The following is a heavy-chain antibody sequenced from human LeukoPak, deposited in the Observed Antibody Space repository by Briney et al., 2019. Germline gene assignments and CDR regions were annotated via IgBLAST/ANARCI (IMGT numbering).Heavy chain of an antibody. CDR3: ARGLENYYDSSGYVFDY. CDR1: GFTFSSYA. Sequence: GSLRLSCAASGFTFSSYAMSWVRQAPGKGLEWIGSIYYSGSTYYNPSLKSRVTISVDTSKNQFSLKLSSVTAADTAVYYCARGLENYYDSSGYVFDYWGQGTLVTVSS. CDR2: IYYSGST. J-gene: IGHJ4*02. V-gene: IGHV4-39*07. D-gene: IGHD3-22*01.